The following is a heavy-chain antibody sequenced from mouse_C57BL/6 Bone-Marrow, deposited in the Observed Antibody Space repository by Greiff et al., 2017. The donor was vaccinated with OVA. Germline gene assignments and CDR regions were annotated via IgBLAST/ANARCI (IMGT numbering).Heavy chain of an antibody. J-gene: IGHJ2*01. CDR3: TRYGPFGDYFDY. CDR1: GFTFSDAW. Sequence: EVQRVESGGGLVQPGGSMKLSCAASGFTFSDAWMDWVRQSPEKGLEWVAEIRNKANNHATYYAESVKGRFTISRDDSKSSVYLQMNSLRAEDTGIYYCTRYGPFGDYFDYWGQGTTLTVSS. D-gene: IGHD1-1*02. CDR2: IRNKANNHAT. V-gene: IGHV6-6*01.